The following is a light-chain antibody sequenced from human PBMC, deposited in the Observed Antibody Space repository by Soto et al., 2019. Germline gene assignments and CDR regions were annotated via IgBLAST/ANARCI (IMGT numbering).Light chain of an antibody. CDR1: QSVSSN. J-gene: IGKJ5*01. CDR3: QQYNKWPIT. Sequence: EIVMTQSPATLSVSPGERATLSCRASQSVSSNLAWYQQKSGQSPRLLIYDVSIRATGVPARFSGGGSGTEFTLTISSLQSEDSAFYYCQQYNKWPITFGQGTRLEIK. V-gene: IGKV3-15*01. CDR2: DVS.